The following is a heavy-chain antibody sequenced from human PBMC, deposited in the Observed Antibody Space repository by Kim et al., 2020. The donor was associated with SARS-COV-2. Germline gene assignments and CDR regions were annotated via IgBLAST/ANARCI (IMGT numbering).Heavy chain of an antibody. V-gene: IGHV3-48*04. CDR1: GFTFNTHS. J-gene: IGHJ5*02. CDR2: IRSSSSAT. D-gene: IGHD3-10*01. Sequence: GGSLRLSCAASGFTFNTHSMNWVRQAPGKGPEWVSYIRSSSSATYYADSVKGRFTISRDNAKNSLYLQMNSLKVEDTAVYYCARDSAHGYNSGCRFDPWGQGALVTVYS. CDR3: ARDSAHGYNSGCRFDP.